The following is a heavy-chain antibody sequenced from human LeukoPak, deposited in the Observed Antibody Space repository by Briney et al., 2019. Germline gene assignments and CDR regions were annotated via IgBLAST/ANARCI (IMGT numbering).Heavy chain of an antibody. J-gene: IGHJ5*02. CDR1: GDSITSAFH. D-gene: IGHD2-15*01. Sequence: PSETLSLTCAVSGDSITSAFHWGWVRPPPGKGLEWIGSISHSRTTYYAPSFKSRLTISLDPSKNQLSLKLSSVTAADTAVFFCARDHLACSGDTCFSAHWFDPWGHGTLVIVSS. V-gene: IGHV4-38-2*02. CDR3: ARDHLACSGDTCFSAHWFDP. CDR2: ISHSRTT.